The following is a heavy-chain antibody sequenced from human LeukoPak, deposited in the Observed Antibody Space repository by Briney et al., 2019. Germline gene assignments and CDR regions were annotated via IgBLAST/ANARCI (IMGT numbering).Heavy chain of an antibody. CDR2: IYHSGST. J-gene: IGHJ4*02. V-gene: IGHV4-39*07. CDR1: GGSISSSSYY. D-gene: IGHD3-3*01. Sequence: PSETLSLTCTVSGGSISSSSYYWGWIRQPPGKGLEWIGSIYHSGSTYYNPSLKSRVTISVDTSKNQFSLKLSSVTAADTAVYYCARVRGTIFGVDLDYWGQGTLVTVSS. CDR3: ARVRGTIFGVDLDY.